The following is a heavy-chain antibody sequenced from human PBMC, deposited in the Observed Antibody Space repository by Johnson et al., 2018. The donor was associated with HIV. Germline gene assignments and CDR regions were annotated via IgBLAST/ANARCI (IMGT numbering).Heavy chain of an antibody. V-gene: IGHV3-23*04. CDR3: ARDIFYTDTAFDI. CDR2: ISGSGGSP. Sequence: VQLVESGGGVVQPGGSLRLSCAASGFTFSSYAMSWVRQAPGKGLAWVSAISGSGGSPYYADSVKGRFTISRDNSKNTLYLQMNSLGAEDTALYYCARDIFYTDTAFDIWGQGTMVTVSS. CDR1: GFTFSSYA. J-gene: IGHJ3*02.